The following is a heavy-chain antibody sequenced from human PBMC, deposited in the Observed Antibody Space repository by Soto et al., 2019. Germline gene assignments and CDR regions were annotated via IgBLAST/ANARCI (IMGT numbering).Heavy chain of an antibody. CDR3: AIGPRMWLAGGGY. V-gene: IGHV4-34*01. CDR2: INHSGIT. CDR1: GGSFSGYY. Sequence: SETLSLTCAVYGGSFSGYYWSWIRQPPGKGLEWLGEINHSGITDYNPSLKSRIAISIDTSKKQFSLKLNSVTAADTAVYYCAIGPRMWLAGGGYWGQGTQVTVSS. D-gene: IGHD6-19*01. J-gene: IGHJ4*02.